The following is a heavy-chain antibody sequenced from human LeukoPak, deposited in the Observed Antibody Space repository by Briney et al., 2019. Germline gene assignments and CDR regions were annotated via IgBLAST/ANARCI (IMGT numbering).Heavy chain of an antibody. V-gene: IGHV4-34*01. CDR1: GGSFSGYY. CDR2: INHSGST. J-gene: IGHJ3*02. Sequence: SETLSVICAVYGGSFSGYYWSWIRQPPGKGLEWIGEINHSGSTNYNPSLKSRLTISVDTSKNQFSLKRSSVTAADTAVYYCALYGDYAINAFDIWGQGKMVTVSS. D-gene: IGHD4-17*01. CDR3: ALYGDYAINAFDI.